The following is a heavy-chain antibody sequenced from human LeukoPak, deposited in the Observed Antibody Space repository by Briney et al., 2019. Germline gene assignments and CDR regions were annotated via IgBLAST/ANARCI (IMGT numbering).Heavy chain of an antibody. CDR2: ISGSGGST. Sequence: PGGSLRLSCASSGFTFSNYGMSWVRQAPGKGLEWVSSISGSGGSTYYADSVKGRLTISRDNSKNTLYLQMNSLGAEDTAVYYCAKGRRNFFCQHYYYGMDVWGQGTTVTVSS. CDR3: AKGRRNFFCQHYYYGMDV. V-gene: IGHV3-23*01. CDR1: GFTFSNYG. D-gene: IGHD1-14*01. J-gene: IGHJ6*02.